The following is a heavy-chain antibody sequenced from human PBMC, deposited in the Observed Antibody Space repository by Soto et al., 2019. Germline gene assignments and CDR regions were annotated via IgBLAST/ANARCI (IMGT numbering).Heavy chain of an antibody. V-gene: IGHV3-30-3*01. J-gene: IGHJ4*02. CDR2: ISYDGSNK. D-gene: IGHD6-19*01. CDR1: GFTFSSYA. Sequence: QVQLVESGGGVVQPGRSLRLSCAASGFTFSSYAMHWVRQAPGKGLEWVAVISYDGSNKYYADSVKGRFTISRDNSKNTLYLQMNSLRAEDTAVYYCARDSSGWLYYFDYWGQGTLVTVSS. CDR3: ARDSSGWLYYFDY.